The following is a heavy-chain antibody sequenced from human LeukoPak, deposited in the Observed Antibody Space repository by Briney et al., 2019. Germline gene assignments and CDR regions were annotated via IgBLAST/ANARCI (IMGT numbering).Heavy chain of an antibody. V-gene: IGHV4-4*02. J-gene: IGHJ4*02. Sequence: SGTLSLTCAVSGGSISSSNWWSWVRQPPGKGLGWIGEIYHSGSTNYNPSLKSRVTVSVDTSKNQFSLKLNSVTAADTAVYYCARAGYISSWYPDYWGQGTLVTVSS. CDR1: GGSISSSNW. CDR3: ARAGYISSWYPDY. D-gene: IGHD6-13*01. CDR2: IYHSGST.